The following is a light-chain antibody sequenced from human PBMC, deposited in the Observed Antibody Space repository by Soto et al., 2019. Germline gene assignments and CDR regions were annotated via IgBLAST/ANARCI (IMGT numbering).Light chain of an antibody. V-gene: IGKV1-27*01. CDR1: PGIGVY. Sequence: DIQMTQSPSSLSASLGDRVTITCRASPGIGVYLAWFQQKPGKVPKLLIYAASTLQSGVPSRFSGSGSGTDFTLTISSLQPEDFATYYCQKYNSAPLPFGGGTKVEIK. CDR3: QKYNSAPLP. J-gene: IGKJ4*01. CDR2: AAS.